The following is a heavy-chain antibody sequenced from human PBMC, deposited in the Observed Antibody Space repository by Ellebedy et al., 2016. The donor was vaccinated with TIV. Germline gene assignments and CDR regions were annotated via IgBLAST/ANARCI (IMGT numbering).Heavy chain of an antibody. Sequence: ASVKVSXKTSGYTFSSYGISWVRQAPGQGLEWLGWISGYNGNTNANRKYGQKLQGRVTMTRDTSTSTAYMELWSLRSDDTAVYYCARLPCGSTSCGGAAFDIWGQGTMVTVSS. J-gene: IGHJ3*02. V-gene: IGHV1-18*01. CDR3: ARLPCGSTSCGGAAFDI. CDR2: ISGYNGNTNANR. CDR1: GYTFSSYG. D-gene: IGHD2-2*01.